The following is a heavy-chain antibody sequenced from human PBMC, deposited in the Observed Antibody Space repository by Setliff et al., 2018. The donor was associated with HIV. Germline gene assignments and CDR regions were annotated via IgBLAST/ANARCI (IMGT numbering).Heavy chain of an antibody. CDR2: IYYSGST. Sequence: SSETLSLTCTVSGGSISSHYWSWIRQPPGKGLEWIGSIYYSGSTNYNPSLKSRVTISVDTSKNQFSLKLSSVTAADTAVYYCAREEGIVVVTATDAFDIWGQGTMVTVS. V-gene: IGHV4-59*11. CDR3: AREEGIVVVTATDAFDI. J-gene: IGHJ3*02. D-gene: IGHD2-21*02. CDR1: GGSISSHY.